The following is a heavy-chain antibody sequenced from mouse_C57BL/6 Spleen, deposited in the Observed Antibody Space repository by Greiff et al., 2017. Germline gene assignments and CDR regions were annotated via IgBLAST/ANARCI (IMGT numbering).Heavy chain of an antibody. J-gene: IGHJ1*03. Sequence: DVQLQESGPGLVKPSQSLSLTCSVTGYSITSGYYWNWIRQFPGNKLEWMGYISYDGSNNYNPSLKNRISITRDTSKNQFFLKLNSVTTEDTATYYCAREGTTVLGYFDVWGTGTTVTVSS. D-gene: IGHD1-1*01. CDR2: ISYDGSN. CDR1: GYSITSGYY. CDR3: AREGTTVLGYFDV. V-gene: IGHV3-6*01.